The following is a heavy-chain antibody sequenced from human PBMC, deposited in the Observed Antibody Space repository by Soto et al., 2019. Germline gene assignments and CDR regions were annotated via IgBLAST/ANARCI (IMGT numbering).Heavy chain of an antibody. CDR1: GGTISRYT. V-gene: IGHV1-69*02. D-gene: IGHD6-13*01. J-gene: IGHJ6*02. CDR3: ASLAAACRGYYYGMDV. CDR2: IIPILGIG. Sequence: QVQLVQSGAEVKKPGASVKVSCKASGGTISRYTNSWVRQAPGQGVEWMGRIIPILGIGNYAQNFQGRVTITADKSTSTAYMELSSLRSEDTAVYSCASLAAACRGYYYGMDVWGQGTTVTVSS.